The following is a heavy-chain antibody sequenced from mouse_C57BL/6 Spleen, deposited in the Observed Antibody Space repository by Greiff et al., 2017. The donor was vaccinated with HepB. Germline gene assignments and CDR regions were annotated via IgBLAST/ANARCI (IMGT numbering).Heavy chain of an antibody. CDR1: GYSITSGYY. CDR3: ARGRGTRLGYYYAMDY. Sequence: EVKLMESGPGLVKPSQSLSLTCSVTGYSITSGYYWNWIRQFPGNKLEWMGYISYDGSNNYNPSLKNRISITRDTSKNQFFLKLNSVTTEDTATYYCARGRGTRLGYYYAMDYWGQGTSVTVSS. CDR2: ISYDGSN. D-gene: IGHD3-3*01. V-gene: IGHV3-6*01. J-gene: IGHJ4*01.